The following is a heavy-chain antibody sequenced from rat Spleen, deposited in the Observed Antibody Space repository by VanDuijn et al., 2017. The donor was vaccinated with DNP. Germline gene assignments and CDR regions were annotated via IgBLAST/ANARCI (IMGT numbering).Heavy chain of an antibody. J-gene: IGHJ4*01. V-gene: IGHV3-1*01. CDR2: ISYSGSP. D-gene: IGHD1-4*01. Sequence: EVQLQESGPGLVKPSQSLSLTCSVTGYSITSNYWGWVRQFPGNKMEYIGHISYSGSPNYNPSLKSRISITRDTSKNQFFLQLNSVTTEDTATYYCARWPGYNPPYAMDAWGQGTSVTVSS. CDR1: GYSITSNY. CDR3: ARWPGYNPPYAMDA.